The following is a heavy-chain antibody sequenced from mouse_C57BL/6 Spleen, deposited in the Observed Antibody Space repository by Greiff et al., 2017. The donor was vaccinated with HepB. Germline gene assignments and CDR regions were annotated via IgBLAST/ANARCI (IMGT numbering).Heavy chain of an antibody. Sequence: LVEPGAELVRPGASVTLSCKASGYTFTDYEMHWVKQTPVHGLEWIGAIDPETGGTAYNQKFKGKAILTADKSSSTAYMELRSLTSEDSAVYYCARATVVGGSVYWGEGTTLAVS. V-gene: IGHV1-15*01. CDR2: IDPETGGT. CDR1: GYTFTDYE. CDR3: ARATVVGGSVY. J-gene: IGHJ2*01. D-gene: IGHD1-1*01.